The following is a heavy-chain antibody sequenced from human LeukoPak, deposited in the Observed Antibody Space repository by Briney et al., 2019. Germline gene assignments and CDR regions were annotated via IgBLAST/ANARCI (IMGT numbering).Heavy chain of an antibody. V-gene: IGHV4-39*01. J-gene: IGHJ4*02. CDR1: GGSISSSSYY. CDR2: IYYSGST. CDR3: ARLGPRIPTYDY. Sequence: PSGTLSLTCTVSGGSISSSSYYWGCIRQPPGKGLEWIGSIYYSGSTYYNPSLKSRVTISVDTSKNQFSLKLSSVTAADTAVYYCARLGPRIPTYDYWGQGTLVTVSS.